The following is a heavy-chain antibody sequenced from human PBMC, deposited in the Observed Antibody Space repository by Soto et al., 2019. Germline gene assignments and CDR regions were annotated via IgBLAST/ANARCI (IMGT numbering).Heavy chain of an antibody. CDR2: IKQDGIEK. D-gene: IGHD3-10*01. V-gene: IGHV3-7*01. J-gene: IGHJ4*02. Sequence: GGSLRLSCEASGFTFSRYWMSWVRQAPGKGLEWVANIKQDGIEKYYVDSVKGRFTISRDNAKNSLYLQMSSLRAEDTAVYFCARKGLLWFGESYFDSWGQGTLVTVSS. CDR3: ARKGLLWFGESYFDS. CDR1: GFTFSRYW.